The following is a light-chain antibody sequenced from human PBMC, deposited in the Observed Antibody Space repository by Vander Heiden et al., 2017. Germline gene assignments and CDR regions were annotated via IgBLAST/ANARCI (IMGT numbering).Light chain of an antibody. CDR1: SSDVASYNR. CDR3: SSYTGSSTHV. CDR2: EVS. J-gene: IGLJ1*01. Sequence: QSALTQPPSVSGSPGQSVTVSCTGASSDVASYNRVSWYQQPPGTAPKLMIYEVSNRPSGVPDRFSGSKSGNTASLTISGRQAEDEADYYCSSYTGSSTHVFGTGTKVTVL. V-gene: IGLV2-18*02.